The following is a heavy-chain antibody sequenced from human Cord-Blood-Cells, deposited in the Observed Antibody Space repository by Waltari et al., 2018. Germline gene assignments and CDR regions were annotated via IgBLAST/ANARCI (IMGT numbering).Heavy chain of an antibody. CDR2: IYYSGST. CDR3: ARPAVPAAMLDAFDI. J-gene: IGHJ3*02. CDR1: GGSISSSSYY. Sequence: QLQLQESGPGLVKPSETLSLTCTVSGGSISSSSYYWGWIRQPPGKGLEWIGSIYYSGSTYYNPSLKSRVTISVDTSKNRFSLKLSSVTAADTAVYYCARPAVPAAMLDAFDIWGQGTMVTVSS. D-gene: IGHD2-2*01. V-gene: IGHV4-39*07.